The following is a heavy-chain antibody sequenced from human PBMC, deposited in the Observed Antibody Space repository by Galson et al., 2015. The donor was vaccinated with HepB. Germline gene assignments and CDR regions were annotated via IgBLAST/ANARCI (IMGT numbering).Heavy chain of an antibody. CDR3: AKIVKTAYSSSWYISRGMDV. J-gene: IGHJ6*02. Sequence: SLRLSCATSGFPFSTSGMHWVRQPPGKGLEWVAFIRFDGSNKFHADSVKGRFTISRDNSKNTLYLRMNSLRVEDTAVYYCAKIVKTAYSSSWYISRGMDVWGQGTTVTVS. CDR2: IRFDGSNK. V-gene: IGHV3-30*02. CDR1: GFPFSTSG. D-gene: IGHD2-2*01.